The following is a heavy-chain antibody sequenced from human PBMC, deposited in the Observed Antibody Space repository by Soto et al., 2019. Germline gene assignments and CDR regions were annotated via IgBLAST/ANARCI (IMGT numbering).Heavy chain of an antibody. CDR1: GFSLSNARMG. V-gene: IGHV2-26*01. CDR3: ANAYSSGWWYFDY. J-gene: IGHJ4*02. CDR2: IFSNDEK. Sequence: QVTLKESGPVLVNPTETLTLTCTVSGFSLSNARMGVSWIRQPPGKALEWLAHIFSNDEKSYSTSLKSRLTISKDTSKSQVVLTMTNMDPVDTATYYCANAYSSGWWYFDYWGQGTLVTVSS. D-gene: IGHD6-19*01.